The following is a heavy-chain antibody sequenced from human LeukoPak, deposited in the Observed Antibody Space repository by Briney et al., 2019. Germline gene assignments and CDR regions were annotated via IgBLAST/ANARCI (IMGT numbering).Heavy chain of an antibody. Sequence: SETLSLTCTVSGGSISSYYWSWIRQPAGKGLEWIGRIYTSGSTNYNPSLKSRVTISVDTSKNQFSLKLTSVTAADTAVYYCCGSGWFAGPFGYWGQGALVTVSS. D-gene: IGHD6-19*01. CDR2: IYTSGST. J-gene: IGHJ4*02. CDR1: GGSISSYY. CDR3: CGSGWFAGPFGY. V-gene: IGHV4-4*07.